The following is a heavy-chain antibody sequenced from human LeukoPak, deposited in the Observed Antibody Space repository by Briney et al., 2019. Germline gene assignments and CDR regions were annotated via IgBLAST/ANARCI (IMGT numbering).Heavy chain of an antibody. J-gene: IGHJ5*02. D-gene: IGHD2-21*01. Sequence: ASVKVSCKASGYTFTTYDINWVRQAAGQGFEWMGWMNPKSGDAGYADKSQGRVAITRDTSINTAYLELSALTSDDTAVYYCARGPFGNCGGGPCHFRDIDNWYDPWGQGTLVTVSS. CDR2: MNPKSGDA. CDR1: GYTFTTYD. V-gene: IGHV1-8*03. CDR3: ARGPFGNCGGGPCHFRDIDNWYDP.